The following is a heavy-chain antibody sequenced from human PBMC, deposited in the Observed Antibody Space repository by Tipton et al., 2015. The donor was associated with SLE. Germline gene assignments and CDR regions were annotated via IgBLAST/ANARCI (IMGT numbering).Heavy chain of an antibody. CDR3: AREDWDRGVDY. J-gene: IGHJ4*02. Sequence: SLRLSCATSGFTFSRYWMHWFRQAPGQGLEWISHISISGDSIYYANSVLGRFTISRDNAKNSLFLHMSSLRAEDTATYYCAREDWDRGVDYWGQGTLVTVSS. CDR2: ISISGDSI. CDR1: GFTFSRYW. V-gene: IGHV3-48*03. D-gene: IGHD1/OR15-1a*01.